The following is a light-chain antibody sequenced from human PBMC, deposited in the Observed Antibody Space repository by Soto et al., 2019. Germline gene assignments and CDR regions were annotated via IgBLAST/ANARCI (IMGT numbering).Light chain of an antibody. Sequence: DIQMTQSPSSLSASVGDKVSITCRASQSIRSHLNWYQQKAGKAPKVLIYAASSLQGGVPSRFSGSGSGTDFTLTIKSLQPGDFATYYCQQSFSSPFTFGPGTKVDIK. V-gene: IGKV1-39*01. CDR1: QSIRSH. CDR2: AAS. CDR3: QQSFSSPFT. J-gene: IGKJ3*01.